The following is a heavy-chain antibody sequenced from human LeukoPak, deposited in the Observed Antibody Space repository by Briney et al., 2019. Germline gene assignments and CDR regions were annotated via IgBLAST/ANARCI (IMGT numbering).Heavy chain of an antibody. J-gene: IGHJ6*02. Sequence: SETLSLTCTVSGGSISAISGGPYYWGWIRQPPGKGLEWIGSGHYSGNTYNPSLKSRVTISIDTSKNQFSLRLTSVSATDTALYYCARRGSGSGGTYAGMDVWGQGTSVTVSS. CDR2: GHYSGNT. D-gene: IGHD2-15*01. CDR3: ARRGSGSGGTYAGMDV. V-gene: IGHV4-39*01. CDR1: GGSISAISGGPYY.